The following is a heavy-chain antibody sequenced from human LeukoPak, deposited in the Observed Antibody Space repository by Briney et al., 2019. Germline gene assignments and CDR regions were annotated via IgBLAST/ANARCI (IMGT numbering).Heavy chain of an antibody. D-gene: IGHD5-12*01. CDR1: GYTFPRYY. CDR2: INPSGGST. CDR3: ARDSTFSGYSDYDY. J-gene: IGHJ4*02. V-gene: IGHV1-46*01. Sequence: ASVKVSSTASGYTFPRYYMPGVRQAPGQGLEWMRIINPSGGSTSYAQKFQGRVTMTRDTSTSTVYMELSSLRSEDTAVYYCARDSTFSGYSDYDYWGQGTLVTVSS.